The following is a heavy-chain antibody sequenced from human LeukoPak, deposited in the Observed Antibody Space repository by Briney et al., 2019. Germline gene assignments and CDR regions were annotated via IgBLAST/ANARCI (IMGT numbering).Heavy chain of an antibody. CDR1: GGSISSYY. CDR2: IYTSGST. D-gene: IGHD3-22*01. CDR3: ARDSYYYDSSGYYYEGYFDY. Sequence: SETLSLTCTVSGGSISSYYWSWIRQPAGKGLEWIGRIYTSGSTNYNPSLKSRVTMSVDTSKDQFSLKLSSVTAADTAVYYCARDSYYYDSSGYYYEGYFDYWGQGTLVTVSS. V-gene: IGHV4-4*07. J-gene: IGHJ4*02.